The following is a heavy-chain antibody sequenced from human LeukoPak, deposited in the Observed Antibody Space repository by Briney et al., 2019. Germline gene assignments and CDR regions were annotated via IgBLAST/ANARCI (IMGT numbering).Heavy chain of an antibody. Sequence: GEPLKISCKGSGYSFTSLWIGWVRQMPGKGLEWMGMISPADSNARYSPSFQGQVTFSADKSINTAYLQWSSLRASDTAIYYCARAIAPYNWNYVWFDPWGQGTLVTVSS. J-gene: IGHJ5*02. V-gene: IGHV5-51*01. D-gene: IGHD1-7*01. CDR3: ARAIAPYNWNYVWFDP. CDR1: GYSFTSLW. CDR2: ISPADSNA.